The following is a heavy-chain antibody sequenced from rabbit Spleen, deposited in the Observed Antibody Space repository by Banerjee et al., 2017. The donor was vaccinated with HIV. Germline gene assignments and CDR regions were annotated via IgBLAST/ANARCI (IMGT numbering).Heavy chain of an antibody. CDR2: IDPVFGST. CDR1: GFDFSNYG. Sequence: QEQLEESGGGLVQPGESLTLSCKASGFDFSNYGVSWVRQAPGKGLEWIGYIDPVFGSTYYASWANGRIALSSHNAQNTVSLQMNSLIGADTATYFCVRVAWGSSSGYYLSVYGMDLWGPGTLVTVS. V-gene: IGHV1S47*01. CDR3: VRVAWGSSSGYYLSVYGMDL. J-gene: IGHJ6*01. D-gene: IGHD1-1*01.